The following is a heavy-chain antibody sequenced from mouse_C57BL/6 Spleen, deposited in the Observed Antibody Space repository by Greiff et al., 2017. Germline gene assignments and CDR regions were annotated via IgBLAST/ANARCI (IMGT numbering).Heavy chain of an antibody. CDR1: GYTFTSYW. CDR2: IDPSDSYT. CDR3: ARGDYGSSNREFDY. J-gene: IGHJ2*01. Sequence: QVQLQQPGAELVRPGTSVKLPCKASGYTFTSYWMHWVKQRPGQGLEWIGVIDPSDSYTNYNQKFKGKATLTVDTSSSTAYMQLSSLTSEDSAVYYCARGDYGSSNREFDYWGQGTTLTVSS. D-gene: IGHD1-1*01. V-gene: IGHV1-59*01.